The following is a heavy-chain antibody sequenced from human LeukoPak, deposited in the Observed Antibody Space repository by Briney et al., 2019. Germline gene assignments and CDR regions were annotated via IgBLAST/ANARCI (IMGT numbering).Heavy chain of an antibody. J-gene: IGHJ4*02. CDR2: IYSGGNT. D-gene: IGHD4-11*01. V-gene: IGHV3-53*01. CDR1: EFTVSSSY. CDR3: ARTYSYSFDY. Sequence: GGSLRLSCAASEFTVSSSYMSWVRQAPGKGLEWVSIIYSGGNTFYADSVKGRFTISRDSSKDTLYLQMNSLRAEDTAVYYCARTYSYSFDYWGQGTLVTVSS.